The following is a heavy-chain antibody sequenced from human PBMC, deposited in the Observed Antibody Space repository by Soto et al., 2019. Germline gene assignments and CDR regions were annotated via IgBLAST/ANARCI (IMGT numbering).Heavy chain of an antibody. D-gene: IGHD2-2*01. CDR2: VYYTGTT. Sequence: SETLSLTCTVSNFSVLTSIYYWAWIRQPPGKGLEWVGTVYYTGTTYYNPSLQSRVTISIDTSKNQFSLNLNSVTAADTAVYYCARNWNLALVPAAYFDSWGQGTLVTVSS. CDR1: NFSVLTSIYY. V-gene: IGHV4-39*01. CDR3: ARNWNLALVPAAYFDS. J-gene: IGHJ4*02.